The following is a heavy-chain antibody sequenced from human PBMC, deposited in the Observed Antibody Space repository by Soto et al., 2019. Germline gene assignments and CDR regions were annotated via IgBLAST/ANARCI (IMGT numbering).Heavy chain of an antibody. J-gene: IGHJ4*02. Sequence: QVQLVQSGAEVKKPGASVKVSCKASGYTFTYYYIHWVRQAPGQGLEWMGIINPTSGSTNYAQKFQGRVTLTYDTSTTTVYMELSGLRSEDTAVLYCVRDLAAGDHWGQGTLVTVSS. D-gene: IGHD6-13*01. CDR1: GYTFTYYY. V-gene: IGHV1-46*01. CDR3: VRDLAAGDH. CDR2: INPTSGST.